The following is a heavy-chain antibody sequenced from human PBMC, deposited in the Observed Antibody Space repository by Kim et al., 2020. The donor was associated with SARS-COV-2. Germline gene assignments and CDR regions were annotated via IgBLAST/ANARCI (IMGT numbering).Heavy chain of an antibody. V-gene: IGHV3-23*01. CDR2: ISGSGGST. D-gene: IGHD2-15*01. CDR3: AKDRDVVVVAATEINWFDP. J-gene: IGHJ5*02. Sequence: GGSLRLSCAASGFTFSSYAMSWVRQAPGKGLEWVSAISGSGGSTYYADSVKGRFTISRDNSKNTLYLQMNSLRAEDTAVYYCAKDRDVVVVAATEINWFDPWGQGTLVTVSS. CDR1: GFTFSSYA.